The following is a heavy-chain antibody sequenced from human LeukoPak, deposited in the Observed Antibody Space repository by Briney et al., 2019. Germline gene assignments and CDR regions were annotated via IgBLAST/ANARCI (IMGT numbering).Heavy chain of an antibody. J-gene: IGHJ4*02. D-gene: IGHD1-7*01. CDR2: IIPIFGIA. CDR3: ARDSLMRYNWNYVAEFDY. V-gene: IGHV1-69*04. CDR1: GGTFSSYA. Sequence: SVKVSCKASGGTFSSYAISWVRQAPGQGLEWMGRIIPIFGIANYVQKFQGRVTITADKSTSTAYMELSSLRSEDTAVYYCARDSLMRYNWNYVAEFDYWGQGTLVTVSS.